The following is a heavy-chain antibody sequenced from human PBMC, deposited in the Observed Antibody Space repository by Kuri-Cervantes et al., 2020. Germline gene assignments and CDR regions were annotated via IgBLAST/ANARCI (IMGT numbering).Heavy chain of an antibody. Sequence: ASVKVSCKASGYTFTSYDINWVRQAPGQGLEWMGWISAYNGNTNYAQKLQGRVTMTTDTSTSTAYMELRSLRSDDTAVYYCARGCYDSSGYYYPYYYYGMDVWGQGTTVTVSS. CDR3: ARGCYDSSGYYYPYYYYGMDV. V-gene: IGHV1-18*01. D-gene: IGHD3-22*01. CDR2: ISAYNGNT. CDR1: GYTFTSYD. J-gene: IGHJ6*02.